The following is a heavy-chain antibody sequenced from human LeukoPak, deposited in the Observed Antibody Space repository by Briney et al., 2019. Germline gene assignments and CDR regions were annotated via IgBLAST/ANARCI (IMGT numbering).Heavy chain of an antibody. CDR2: ISSSGSTI. V-gene: IGHV3-48*03. CDR1: GFTFSNYE. Sequence: GGSLRLSCAASGFTFSNYEMNWVRQAPGKGLEWVSYISSSGSTIYYADSVKGRFTISRGNAKNSLYLQMNSLRAEDTAVYYCARHTYGRGWFDPWGQGTLVTVSS. CDR3: ARHTYGRGWFDP. J-gene: IGHJ5*02. D-gene: IGHD4-17*01.